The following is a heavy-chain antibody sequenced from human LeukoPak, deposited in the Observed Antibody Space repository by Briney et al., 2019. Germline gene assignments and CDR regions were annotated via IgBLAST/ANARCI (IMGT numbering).Heavy chain of an antibody. CDR1: GFTFDDYA. CDR2: ISWNSGSI. J-gene: IGHJ6*03. Sequence: GGSLRLSCAASGFTFDDYAMHWVRQAPGKCLEWVSGISWNSGSIGYADSVKGRFTISRDNAKNSLYLQMNSLRAEDTGVYYCARAATSYYYYMDVWGKGTTVTISS. CDR3: ARAATSYYYYMDV. V-gene: IGHV3-9*01.